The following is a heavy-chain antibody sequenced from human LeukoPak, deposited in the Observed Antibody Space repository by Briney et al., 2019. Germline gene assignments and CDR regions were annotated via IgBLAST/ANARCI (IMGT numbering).Heavy chain of an antibody. CDR2: ISGSGGST. D-gene: IGHD2-15*01. CDR3: AKVFEDIVVVVAAIFDY. CDR1: GFTFSNYA. J-gene: IGHJ4*02. V-gene: IGHV3-23*01. Sequence: PGGSLRLSCAASGFTFSNYAMSWVRQAPGKGLEWVSAISGSGGSTYYADSVKGRFTISRDNSKNTLYLQMNSLRAEDTAVYYCAKVFEDIVVVVAAIFDYWGQGTLVTVSS.